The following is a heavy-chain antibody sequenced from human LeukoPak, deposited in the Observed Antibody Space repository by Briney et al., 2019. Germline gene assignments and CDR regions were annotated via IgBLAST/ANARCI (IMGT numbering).Heavy chain of an antibody. V-gene: IGHV4-38-2*02. Sequence: SETLSLTCTVSGYSISSGYYWGWIRQPPGKGLEWIGSIYHTGRTHYNPSLKSRVTMSVDNSKNHFSLILTSVTAADTAAYYCARIGVTGGWFDPWGQGTLVTVSS. D-gene: IGHD1-1*01. CDR3: ARIGVTGGWFDP. J-gene: IGHJ5*02. CDR2: IYHTGRT. CDR1: GYSISSGYY.